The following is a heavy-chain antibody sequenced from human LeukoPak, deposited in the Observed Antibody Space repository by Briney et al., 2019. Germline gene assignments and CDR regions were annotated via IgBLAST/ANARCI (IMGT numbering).Heavy chain of an antibody. CDR1: GLTFNSYA. CDR3: ARQEVVEDTFDI. D-gene: IGHD2-15*01. CDR2: ISYDGSNK. J-gene: IGHJ3*02. Sequence: GGSLRLSCAASGLTFNSYAMHWVRQAPGKGLEWVAVISYDGSNKYYADSVKGRFTISRDNSKDTLYLQMNSLRAEDTAVYYCARQEVVEDTFDIWGQGTMVTVSS. V-gene: IGHV3-30-3*01.